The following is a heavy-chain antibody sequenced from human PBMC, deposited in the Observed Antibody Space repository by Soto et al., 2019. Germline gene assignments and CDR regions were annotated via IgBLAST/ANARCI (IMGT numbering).Heavy chain of an antibody. V-gene: IGHV4-4*01. J-gene: IGHJ4*02. CDR3: AKGESYDPVAY. Sequence: AETLSLTCAGSVGSISSSDWWTWGRQPPGKGLEWIGEISHSGSTNYNPSLKSRVTISVDKSKKQFSLNLTSVTAADTASYSCAKGESYDPVAYWGQGTLVPVSS. CDR2: ISHSGST. CDR1: VGSISSSDW. D-gene: IGHD3-16*01.